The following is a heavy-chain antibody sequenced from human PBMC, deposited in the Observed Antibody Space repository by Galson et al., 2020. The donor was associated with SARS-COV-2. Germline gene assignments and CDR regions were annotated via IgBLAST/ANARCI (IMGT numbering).Heavy chain of an antibody. CDR3: ATVVGCSRATCYEDYYFFYGVDV. J-gene: IGHJ6*02. D-gene: IGHD2-2*01. V-gene: IGHV1-69*13. CDR2: LIPMFGTP. Sequence: SVKVSCKASGGTFRSFGISWVRQAPGQGLEWMGGLIPMFGTPTYAQRFQGRVTITADESTSTAYMELISLRSADTAVYYCATVVGCSRATCYEDYYFFYGVDVWGQGTTVIVSS. CDR1: GGTFRSFG.